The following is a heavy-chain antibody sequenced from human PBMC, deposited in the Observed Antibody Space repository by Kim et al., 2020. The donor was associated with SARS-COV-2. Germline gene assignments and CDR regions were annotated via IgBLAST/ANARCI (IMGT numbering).Heavy chain of an antibody. Sequence: SETLSLTCSVSGDSISNAAHYWGWVRQPPGQGLEWVGNVYYSGRSYYNPSLKGRVIIFPDTSKNQLSLTLSSVTAADTAVYFCVRVGFCNRGTCYQPPFNFWGQGILVTVSS. CDR1: GDSISNAAHY. V-gene: IGHV4-39*01. D-gene: IGHD2-15*01. CDR3: VRVGFCNRGTCYQPPFNF. J-gene: IGHJ4*02. CDR2: VYYSGRS.